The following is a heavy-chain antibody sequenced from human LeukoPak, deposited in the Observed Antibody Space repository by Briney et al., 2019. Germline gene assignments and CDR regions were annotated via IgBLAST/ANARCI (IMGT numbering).Heavy chain of an antibody. D-gene: IGHD4-23*01. V-gene: IGHV1-46*01. J-gene: IGHJ6*02. Sequence: ASVKVSCKASGYTFTSYYMHWVRQAPGQGLAWMGIINPSGGSTSYAQKFQGRVTMTRDTSTSTVYMELSSLRSEDTAVYYCARIRSGGPYYYGMDVWGQGTTVTVSS. CDR3: ARIRSGGPYYYGMDV. CDR2: INPSGGST. CDR1: GYTFTSYY.